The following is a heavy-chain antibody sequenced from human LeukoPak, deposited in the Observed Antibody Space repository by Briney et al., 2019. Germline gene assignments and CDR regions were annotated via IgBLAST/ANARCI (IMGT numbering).Heavy chain of an antibody. CDR3: ARDAGPYYFDY. CDR2: ISTTGNTI. CDR1: GFTFTNYY. Sequence: GGSLRLSCAASGFTFTNYYMTWIRQAPGRGLEWVSYISTTGNTIYYADSVKGRFTISRDNAKSSLYLQMNSLRVEDTAVYYCARDAGPYYFDYWGQGTLVTVSS. J-gene: IGHJ4*02. V-gene: IGHV3-11*01.